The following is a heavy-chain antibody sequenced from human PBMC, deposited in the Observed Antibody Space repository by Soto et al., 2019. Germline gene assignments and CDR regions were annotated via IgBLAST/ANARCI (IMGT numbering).Heavy chain of an antibody. CDR3: ARGTTSSSWYDC. V-gene: IGHV1-46*01. D-gene: IGHD6-13*01. CDR1: GYTFSEYY. CDR2: INPSGGGT. J-gene: IGHJ4*02. Sequence: GPSVKVSCKASGYTFSEYYIHWVRQAPGQEFEWMGIINPSGGGTRYAQKFQGRVTMARDTSTSTVYMELSSLRSEDTAVYFCARGTTSSSWYDCWGQGTLVTVSS.